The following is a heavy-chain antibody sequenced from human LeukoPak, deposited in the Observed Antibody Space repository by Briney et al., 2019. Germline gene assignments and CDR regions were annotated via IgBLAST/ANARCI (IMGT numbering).Heavy chain of an antibody. CDR3: ARDSYDSSGYYPYYFDY. V-gene: IGHV4-4*07. CDR2: IYTSGST. CDR1: GGSISIYY. Sequence: SETLSLTCTVSGGSISIYYWSWIRQPAGKGLEWIGRIYTSGSTNYNPSLKSRVTMSVDTSKNQFSLKLSSVTAADTAVYYCARDSYDSSGYYPYYFDYWGQGTLVTVSS. J-gene: IGHJ4*02. D-gene: IGHD3-22*01.